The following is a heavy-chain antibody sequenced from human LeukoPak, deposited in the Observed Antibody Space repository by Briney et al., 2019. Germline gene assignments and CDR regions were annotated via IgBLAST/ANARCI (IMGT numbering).Heavy chain of an antibody. CDR3: ARGGGYDYVWGYFDY. J-gene: IGHJ4*02. V-gene: IGHV3-7*03. CDR1: GFTFSSYW. CDR2: IKQDGSEK. Sequence: AGGSLRLSRAASGFTFSSYWMSWVRQAPGKGLEWVANIKQDGSEKYYVDSVKGRFTISRDNAKNSLYLQMNSLRAEDTAVYYCARGGGYDYVWGYFDYWGQGTLVTVSS. D-gene: IGHD3-16*01.